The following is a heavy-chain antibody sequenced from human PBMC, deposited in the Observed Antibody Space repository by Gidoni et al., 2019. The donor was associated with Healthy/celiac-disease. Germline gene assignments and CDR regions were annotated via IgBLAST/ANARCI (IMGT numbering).Heavy chain of an antibody. CDR2: ISYDGSNK. CDR3: ARDMVYVPYGSGSYYNNWPTGYGMDV. D-gene: IGHD3-10*01. V-gene: IGHV3-30-3*01. CDR1: GFPFSSYA. Sequence: QVQLVESGGGVVQPGRSLRLSCAASGFPFSSYAMHWVRPAPGKGLEWVAVISYDGSNKYYADSVKGRFTISRDNSKNTLYLQMNSLRAEDTAVYYCARDMVYVPYGSGSYYNNWPTGYGMDVWGQGTTVTVSS. J-gene: IGHJ6*02.